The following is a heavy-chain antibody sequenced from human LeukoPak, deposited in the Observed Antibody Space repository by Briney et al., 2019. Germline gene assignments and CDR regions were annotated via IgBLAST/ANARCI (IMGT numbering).Heavy chain of an antibody. CDR2: IYYSGST. CDR1: GGSISPYY. D-gene: IGHD3-22*01. J-gene: IGHJ4*02. CDR3: ARLLEYDSSGYWTYYFDY. V-gene: IGHV4-59*08. Sequence: SETLSLTCTVSGGSISPYYWNGIRQPPGKGLEWIGYIYYSGSTNYNPSLKSRVTISVDTSKNQFSLKLSSVTPADTAVYYCARLLEYDSSGYWTYYFDYWGQGTLVTVSS.